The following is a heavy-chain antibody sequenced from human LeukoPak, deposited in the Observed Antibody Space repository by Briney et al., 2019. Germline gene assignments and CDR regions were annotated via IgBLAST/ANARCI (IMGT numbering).Heavy chain of an antibody. CDR2: INRSGTT. J-gene: IGHJ5*02. V-gene: IGHV4-34*01. Sequence: SETLSLTCAVYGRSFNGYYWSWIRQTPGKGLEWIGEINRSGTTNSNPSLRSRVSMSVDTSKSQDSLRLRSVTAADTAVYYCAKNGQSGFSFDPWGQGTLVTVSS. D-gene: IGHD3-3*01. CDR3: AKNGQSGFSFDP. CDR1: GRSFNGYY.